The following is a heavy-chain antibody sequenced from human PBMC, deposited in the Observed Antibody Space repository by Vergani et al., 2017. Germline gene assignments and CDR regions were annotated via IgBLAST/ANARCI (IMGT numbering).Heavy chain of an antibody. V-gene: IGHV4-59*01. CDR1: GGSISSYY. CDR3: ARGGMATTRSHSGPIDY. D-gene: IGHD5-24*01. Sequence: QVQLQESGPGLVKPSETLSLTCTVSGGSISSYYWSWIRQPPGKGLEWIGYIYYSGSTNYNPSLKSRVTISVDTSKNQFSLKLSSVTAADTAVYYCARGGMATTRSHSGPIDYWGQGTLVTVSS. CDR2: IYYSGST. J-gene: IGHJ4*02.